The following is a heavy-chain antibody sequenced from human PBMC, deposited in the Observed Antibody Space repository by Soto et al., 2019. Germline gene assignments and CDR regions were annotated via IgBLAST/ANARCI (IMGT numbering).Heavy chain of an antibody. CDR1: GFTFNNYA. CDR2: IIGDGSTT. Sequence: DVQVLESGGGLVQPGGSLRLSCAASGFTFNNYAMNWVRQAPGKGLEWVSGIIGDGSTTYYADSVNGRFTISRDNSKNTFFLQMNSLRAEDTAVYYCARGKGLTVSSTNYWGQGALVTVSS. CDR3: ARGKGLTVSSTNY. J-gene: IGHJ4*02. V-gene: IGHV3-23*01. D-gene: IGHD2-2*01.